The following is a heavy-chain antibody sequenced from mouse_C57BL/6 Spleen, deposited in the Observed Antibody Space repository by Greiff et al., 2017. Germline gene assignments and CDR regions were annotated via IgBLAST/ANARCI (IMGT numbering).Heavy chain of an antibody. CDR3: ARTDGNPFAY. D-gene: IGHD2-1*01. CDR1: GYTFNDYY. V-gene: IGHV1-26*01. J-gene: IGHJ3*01. CDR2: INPNDGGT. Sequence: EVQLQQSGPELVKPGASVKISCKASGYTFNDYYMNWVKQSHGKSLEWIGDINPNDGGTSYNGKFKGKATLTADKSSSTAYMQLSSLTSEDSAVXFCARTDGNPFAYWGQGTLVTVSA.